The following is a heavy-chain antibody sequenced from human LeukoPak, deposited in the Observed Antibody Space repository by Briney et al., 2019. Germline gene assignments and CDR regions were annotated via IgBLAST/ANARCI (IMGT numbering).Heavy chain of an antibody. CDR3: AKNLIEYSSSSDAFDI. CDR2: IRGSGGST. D-gene: IGHD6-6*01. J-gene: IGHJ3*02. V-gene: IGHV3-23*01. CDR1: GFTFSSYA. Sequence: GGSLRLSCAASGFTFSSYAMSWVRQAPGKGLEWVSAIRGSGGSTYYADSVKGRFTISRDNSKNTLYLQMNSLRAEDTAVYYCAKNLIEYSSSSDAFDIWGQGTMVTVSS.